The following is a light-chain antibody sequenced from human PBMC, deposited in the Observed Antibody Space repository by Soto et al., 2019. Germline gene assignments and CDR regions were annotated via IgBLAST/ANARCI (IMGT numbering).Light chain of an antibody. Sequence: QSALTQPASVSGSRGQSITISCSGTSSDIGGYNYVSWYQQFPGKAPKALIYEVSNRASGVSARFSGSKSANTASLTISGLQAEDEAVYYCSSYRSTFEVIFGGGTKLTVL. J-gene: IGLJ2*01. CDR1: SSDIGGYNY. CDR2: EVS. V-gene: IGLV2-14*01. CDR3: SSYRSTFEVI.